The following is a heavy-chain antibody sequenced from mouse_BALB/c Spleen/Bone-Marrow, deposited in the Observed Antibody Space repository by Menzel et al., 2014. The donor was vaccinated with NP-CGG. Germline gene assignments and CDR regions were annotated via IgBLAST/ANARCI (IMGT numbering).Heavy chain of an antibody. CDR3: ASYYYGSSSFAY. V-gene: IGHV14-3*02. CDR2: IDPANGNT. J-gene: IGHJ3*01. CDR1: DFNFKDTY. D-gene: IGHD1-1*01. Sequence: EAQLQQSGAELVKPGASAKLSCTASDFNFKDTYMHWVNQRPEQGLEWIGRIDPANGNTKYDPKFQGKATITADTSSNTAYLQLSSLTSEDTAVYYCASYYYGSSSFAYRGQRTLVTTPA.